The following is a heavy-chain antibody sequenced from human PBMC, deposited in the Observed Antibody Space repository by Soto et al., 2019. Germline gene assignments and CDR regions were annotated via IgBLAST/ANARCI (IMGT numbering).Heavy chain of an antibody. Sequence: SVKVSCKASGGTFSSYTISWVRQAPGQGLEWMGRIIPILGIANYAQKFQGRVTITADKSTSTAYMELSSLRSEDTAVYYCARGNSSSTSCQEAFDIWGLGTMVTVSS. CDR1: GGTFSSYT. CDR2: IIPILGIA. CDR3: ARGNSSSTSCQEAFDI. V-gene: IGHV1-69*02. J-gene: IGHJ3*02. D-gene: IGHD2-2*01.